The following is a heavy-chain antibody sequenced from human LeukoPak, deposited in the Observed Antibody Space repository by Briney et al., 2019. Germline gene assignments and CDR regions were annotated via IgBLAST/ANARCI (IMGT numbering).Heavy chain of an antibody. Sequence: GASVKVSCKASGYNFIDHYLHWVRQAPGQGLEWMGWIDPNSGDTNYEQKFQGRVRMSRDTSISTAYMELNRLRSDDTAVYYCARLGGSGWAVDHWGQGTLVTVSS. CDR2: IDPNSGDT. J-gene: IGHJ4*02. D-gene: IGHD6-19*01. V-gene: IGHV1-2*02. CDR3: ARLGGSGWAVDH. CDR1: GYNFIDHY.